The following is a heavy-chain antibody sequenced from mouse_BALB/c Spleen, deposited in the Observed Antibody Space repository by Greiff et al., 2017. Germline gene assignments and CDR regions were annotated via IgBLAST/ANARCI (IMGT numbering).Heavy chain of an antibody. D-gene: IGHD2-1*01. CDR3: ARDDGNPAWFAY. CDR1: GFSLTSYG. CDR2: IWAGGST. V-gene: IGHV2-9*02. J-gene: IGHJ3*01. Sequence: VKLVESGPGLVAPSQSLSITCTVSGFSLTSYGVHWVRQPPGKGLEWLGVIWAGGSTNYNSALMSRLSISKDNSKSQVFLKMNSLQTDDTAMYYCARDDGNPAWFAYWGQGTLVTVSA.